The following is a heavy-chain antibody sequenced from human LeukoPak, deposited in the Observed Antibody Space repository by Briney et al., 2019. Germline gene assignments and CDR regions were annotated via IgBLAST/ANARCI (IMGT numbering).Heavy chain of an antibody. D-gene: IGHD6-19*01. V-gene: IGHV3-30*02. CDR3: VKDQPVAHY. Sequence: GGSLRLSCAASGFTFNDFGMHWVRQAPGKGLEWVTFIRHDGSDKYYIDSVRGRFTISRDMSKNTLYLQMTSLRPEDTAVYYCVKDQPVAHYWGPGTLVTVSS. J-gene: IGHJ4*02. CDR2: IRHDGSDK. CDR1: GFTFNDFG.